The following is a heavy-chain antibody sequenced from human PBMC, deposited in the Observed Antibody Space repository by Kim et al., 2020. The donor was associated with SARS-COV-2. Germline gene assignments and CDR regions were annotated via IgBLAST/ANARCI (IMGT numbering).Heavy chain of an antibody. CDR1: GGTFSSYA. CDR2: IIPIFGTA. V-gene: IGHV1-69*13. D-gene: IGHD6-19*01. J-gene: IGHJ4*02. CDR3: ASGAIAVAGRPFDY. Sequence: SVKVSCKASGGTFSSYAISWVRQAPGQGLEWLGGIIPIFGTANYAQKFQGRVTITADESTSTAYMELSSLRSEDTAVYYCASGAIAVAGRPFDYWGQGTLVTVSS.